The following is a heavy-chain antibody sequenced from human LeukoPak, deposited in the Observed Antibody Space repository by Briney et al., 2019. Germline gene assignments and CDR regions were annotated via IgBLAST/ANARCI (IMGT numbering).Heavy chain of an antibody. Sequence: PETLSLTCAVYGGSFSGFHWTWIRQPPGKGLEWIGEINHSGSTNYNPSLRSRVTISVDTSKNQFSLKLFSVTAADTAVYYCARGRDDYNFAYWGQGTLVTVSS. CDR2: INHSGST. D-gene: IGHD5-24*01. V-gene: IGHV4-34*01. CDR3: ARGRDDYNFAY. CDR1: GGSFSGFH. J-gene: IGHJ4*02.